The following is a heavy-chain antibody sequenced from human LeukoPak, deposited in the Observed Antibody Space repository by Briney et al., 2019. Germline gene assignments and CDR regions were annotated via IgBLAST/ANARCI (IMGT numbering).Heavy chain of an antibody. D-gene: IGHD1-26*01. Sequence: GGSLRLSCAASGFTFSSYAMSWVRQAPGKGLEWVSAISGSGGSTYYADSVKGRFTISRDNSKNTLYLQMNSLRAEDTAVYYCAKDVARWELLYYFDYWGQGTLVTVSS. V-gene: IGHV3-23*01. CDR1: GFTFSSYA. J-gene: IGHJ4*02. CDR2: ISGSGGST. CDR3: AKDVARWELLYYFDY.